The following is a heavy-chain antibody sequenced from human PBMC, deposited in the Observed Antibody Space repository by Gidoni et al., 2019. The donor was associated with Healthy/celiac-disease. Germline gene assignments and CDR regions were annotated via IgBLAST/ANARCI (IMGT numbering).Heavy chain of an antibody. Sequence: AVISYDGSNKDYADSVKGRFTISRDNSKNTRYLQMNSLRAEDTAVYYCARERNYVAFDIWGQGTMVTVSS. V-gene: IGHV3-30-3*01. D-gene: IGHD4-4*01. CDR3: ARERNYVAFDI. J-gene: IGHJ3*02. CDR2: ISYDGSNK.